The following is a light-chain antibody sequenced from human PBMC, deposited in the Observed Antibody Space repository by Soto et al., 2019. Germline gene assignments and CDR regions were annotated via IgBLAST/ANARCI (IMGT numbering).Light chain of an antibody. CDR2: EVR. CDR3: TSYTSNTTWV. Sequence: QSALTQPAAVSGPPGQLITISCTGTSSDVGRYNYVSWYQQHPGKAPKLVIYEVRNRPSGISNRFSASKSGNTASLTISGLQAEDEADYYCTSYTSNTTWVFGGGTKLTVL. CDR1: SSDVGRYNY. J-gene: IGLJ3*02. V-gene: IGLV2-14*01.